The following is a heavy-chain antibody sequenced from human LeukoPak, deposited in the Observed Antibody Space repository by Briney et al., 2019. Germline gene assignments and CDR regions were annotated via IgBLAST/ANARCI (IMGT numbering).Heavy chain of an antibody. CDR2: INPSGGST. D-gene: IGHD6-19*01. CDR3: ARDGVSYSSGCRLDY. J-gene: IGHJ4*02. Sequence: ASVTVSCTASGYTFTSYYMHWVRQAPGQGLEWMGIINPSGGSTSYAQKFQGRVTMTRDTSTSTVYMELSSLRSEDTAVYYCARDGVSYSSGCRLDYWGQGTLVTVSS. CDR1: GYTFTSYY. V-gene: IGHV1-46*01.